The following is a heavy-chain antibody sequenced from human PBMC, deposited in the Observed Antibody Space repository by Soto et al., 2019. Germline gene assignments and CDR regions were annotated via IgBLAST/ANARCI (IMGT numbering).Heavy chain of an antibody. CDR2: SIPIFGTA. CDR3: ARAHILVGVTQYENSFDS. CDR1: GGTFSNSV. V-gene: IGHV1-69*13. J-gene: IGHJ4*02. Sequence: ASVKVSCKASGGTFSNSVISWVRQAPGQGLEWMGGSIPIFGTANYAQKFQGRVTIIADESTSTAYMELTSLRSEDTAVYYCARAHILVGVTQYENSFDSWGQGTLVTVSS. D-gene: IGHD3-3*01.